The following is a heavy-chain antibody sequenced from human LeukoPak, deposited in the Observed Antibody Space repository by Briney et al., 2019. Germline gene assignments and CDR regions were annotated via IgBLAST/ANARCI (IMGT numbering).Heavy chain of an antibody. CDR1: GFTFSTYE. V-gene: IGHV3-48*03. CDR3: AKVRAVAGTIDY. Sequence: GGSLRLSCAASGFTFSTYEMNWVRQAPGKGLEWVSYISSSGTVIYYADSVKGRFTISRDNSKNTLYLQMNSLRAEDTAVYYCAKVRAVAGTIDYWGQGTLVTVSS. D-gene: IGHD6-19*01. CDR2: ISSSGTVI. J-gene: IGHJ4*02.